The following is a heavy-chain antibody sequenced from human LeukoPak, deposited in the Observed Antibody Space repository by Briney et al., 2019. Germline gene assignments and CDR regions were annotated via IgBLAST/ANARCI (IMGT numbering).Heavy chain of an antibody. J-gene: IGHJ3*02. D-gene: IGHD3-10*01. CDR2: IYYTGST. Sequence: SETLSLTCTVSGGSISSSSYYWGWIRQPPGKGLEWIGSIYYTGSTYYNPSLKSRVTISIDTSKNQFSLKLSSVTAADTAVYYCAREEMVRGVISAFDIWGQGTMVTVSS. CDR1: GGSISSSSYY. V-gene: IGHV4-39*07. CDR3: AREEMVRGVISAFDI.